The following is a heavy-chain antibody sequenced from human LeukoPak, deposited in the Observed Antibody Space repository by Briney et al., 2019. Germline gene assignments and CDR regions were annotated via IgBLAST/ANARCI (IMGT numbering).Heavy chain of an antibody. CDR3: ASLGDYYDSSGYYY. CDR1: GFTFGPYR. V-gene: IGHV3-74*03. CDR2: ISSDGSRT. Sequence: GGSLRLSCAASGFTFGPYRMHWVRQAPGQGLEWVSLISSDGSRTTYADSVKGRFTISRDNSKNTLYLQMNSLRAEDTAVYYCASLGDYYDSSGYYYWGQGTLVTVSS. D-gene: IGHD3-22*01. J-gene: IGHJ4*02.